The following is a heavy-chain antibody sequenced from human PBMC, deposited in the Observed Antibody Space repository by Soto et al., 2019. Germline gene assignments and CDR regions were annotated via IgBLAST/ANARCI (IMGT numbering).Heavy chain of an antibody. J-gene: IGHJ4*02. CDR1: GGSISNAAYS. CDR2: IYPSGMP. CDR3: ARERGGYGLFDS. Sequence: SETLSLTCTVSGGSISNAAYSWSWIRQPPGKGLEWIGYIYPSGMPFYDPSLRSRVTISIDRSNDQFSLNLKSVTAADTAVYYCARERGGYGLFDSWGQGTLVTVSS. D-gene: IGHD5-18*01. V-gene: IGHV4-30-2*01.